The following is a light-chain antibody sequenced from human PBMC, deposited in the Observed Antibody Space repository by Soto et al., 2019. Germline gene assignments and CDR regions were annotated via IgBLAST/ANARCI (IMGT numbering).Light chain of an antibody. V-gene: IGKV1-39*01. Sequence: DIQMSQSPSSLSASVGDRVTITCRATESISRHLNWYQQKPGRAPDLLIYAASTLQNGVPSRFTGSGSGTEFTLTITGLQLEDFATYYCQQDYSTLATFGQGTRLEIK. CDR2: AAS. J-gene: IGKJ5*01. CDR3: QQDYSTLAT. CDR1: ESISRH.